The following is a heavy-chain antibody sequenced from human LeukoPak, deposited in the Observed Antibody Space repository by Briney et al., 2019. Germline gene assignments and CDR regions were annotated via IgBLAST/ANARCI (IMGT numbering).Heavy chain of an antibody. V-gene: IGHV4-39*01. Sequence: SETLSLTCTVSGGSISSSSYHWGWIRQPPGKGLEWIGSIYYSGSTYYNPSLKSRVTISVDTSKNQFSLKLSSVTAADTAVYYCASLSSGWYYYYYGMDVWGQGTTVTVSS. CDR3: ASLSSGWYYYYYGMDV. CDR1: GGSISSSSYH. D-gene: IGHD6-19*01. J-gene: IGHJ6*02. CDR2: IYYSGST.